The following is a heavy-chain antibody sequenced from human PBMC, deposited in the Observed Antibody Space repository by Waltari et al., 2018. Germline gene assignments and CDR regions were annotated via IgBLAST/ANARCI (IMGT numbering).Heavy chain of an antibody. V-gene: IGHV1-24*01. D-gene: IGHD5-12*01. CDR1: GYTLTELS. J-gene: IGHJ2*01. Sequence: QVQLVQYGAEVKKPGASVKVSCTVSGYTLTELSLHWVRQAPGKGLEWMGGFDPEDGETIYAQKFQGRVTMTEDTSTDTAYMELSSLRSEDTAVYYCATLVATRWYFDLWGRGTLVTVSS. CDR3: ATLVATRWYFDL. CDR2: FDPEDGET.